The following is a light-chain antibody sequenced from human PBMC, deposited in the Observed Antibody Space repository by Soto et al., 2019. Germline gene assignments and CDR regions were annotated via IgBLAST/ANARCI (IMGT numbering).Light chain of an antibody. CDR1: QDITNE. V-gene: IGKV1-17*01. CDR2: AAS. J-gene: IGKJ4*01. Sequence: DIQMTQSPSSLSASVGDRVTITCRASQDITNELGWYQQKPGKAPKRLIYAASSLQSGVPSRFSASGSGTEFTLTISSLQPEDFATYYCLQHNNYPPLTFGGGTKVEI. CDR3: LQHNNYPPLT.